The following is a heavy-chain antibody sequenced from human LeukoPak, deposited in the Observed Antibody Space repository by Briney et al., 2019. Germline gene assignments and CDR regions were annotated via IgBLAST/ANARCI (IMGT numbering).Heavy chain of an antibody. V-gene: IGHV1-69*04. J-gene: IGHJ5*02. CDR2: IIPILGIA. Sequence: ALVKVSCKASGGTFSGYAISWVRQAPGQGLEWMGRIIPILGIANYAQKFQGRVTITADKSTSTAYMELSSLRSEDTAVYYCARDIVVVPAAMGIGTWFDPWGQGTLVTVSS. D-gene: IGHD2-2*01. CDR3: ARDIVVVPAAMGIGTWFDP. CDR1: GGTFSGYA.